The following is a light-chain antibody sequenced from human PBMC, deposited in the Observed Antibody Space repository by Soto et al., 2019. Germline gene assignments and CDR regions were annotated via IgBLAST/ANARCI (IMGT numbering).Light chain of an antibody. CDR2: SNN. CDR1: SSNIGSNT. CDR3: AAWDDSLNGPVV. V-gene: IGLV1-44*01. J-gene: IGLJ2*01. Sequence: QSVLTQPPSACGTPGQRVTISCSGSSSNIGSNTVNWYQQLPGTAPKLLIYSNNQRPSGVPDRFSGSKSGTSASLAISGLQSEDEADYYCAAWDDSLNGPVVFGGGTKLTVL.